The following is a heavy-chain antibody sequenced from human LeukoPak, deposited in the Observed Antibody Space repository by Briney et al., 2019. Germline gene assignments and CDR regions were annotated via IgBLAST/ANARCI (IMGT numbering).Heavy chain of an antibody. V-gene: IGHV4-59*11. CDR3: ARGGCSSTSCYRAFDI. CDR1: GGSISSHY. J-gene: IGHJ3*02. D-gene: IGHD2-2*01. CDR2: IYYSGST. Sequence: PSETLSLTCTVSGGSISSHYWSWIRQPPGKGLEWIGYIYYSGSTNYNPSLKSRVTISVDTSKNQFSLKLSSVTAADTAVYYCARGGCSSTSCYRAFDIWGQGTMVTVSS.